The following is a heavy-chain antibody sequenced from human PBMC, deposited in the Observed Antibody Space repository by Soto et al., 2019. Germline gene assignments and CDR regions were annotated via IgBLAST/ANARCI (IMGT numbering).Heavy chain of an antibody. D-gene: IGHD4-17*01. CDR3: ARDVRASGEMFDY. V-gene: IGHV3-23*01. J-gene: IGHJ4*02. CDR2: ASGDASNT. CDR1: GFTFTNYG. Sequence: GGSLRLSCAASGFTFTNYGLSWVRQAPGKGLDWVATASGDASNTHYADSVKGRFTISRDNSKSILFLQMKRLRVEDTAIYYCARDVRASGEMFDYWGQGTQVTVSS.